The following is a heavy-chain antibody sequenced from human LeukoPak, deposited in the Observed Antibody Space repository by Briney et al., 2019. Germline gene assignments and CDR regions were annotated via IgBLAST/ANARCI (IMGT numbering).Heavy chain of an antibody. CDR1: GYTFTGYH. CDR3: ARDYCSSTSCLFDY. CDR2: INPNSGDT. D-gene: IGHD2-2*01. V-gene: IGHV1-2*06. Sequence: ASVKVSCKASGYTFTGYHMHWVRRAPGQGLEWMGRINPNSGDTNYAQKFQGRVAMTRDTSISTAFMELTRLRSDDTAVYYCARDYCSSTSCLFDYWGQGTLVTVSS. J-gene: IGHJ4*02.